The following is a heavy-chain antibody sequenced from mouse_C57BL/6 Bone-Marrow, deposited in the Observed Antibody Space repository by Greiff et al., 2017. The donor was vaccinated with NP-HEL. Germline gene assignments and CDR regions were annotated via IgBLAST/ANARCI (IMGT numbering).Heavy chain of an antibody. CDR2: IYPGDGDT. CDR1: GYAFSSYW. V-gene: IGHV1-80*01. D-gene: IGHD1-1*01. J-gene: IGHJ2*01. Sequence: QVQLKHSGAELVKPGASVKISCKASGYAFSSYWMNWVKQRPGKGLEWIGQIYPGDGDTNYNGKFKGKATLTADKSSSTAYMQLSSLTSEDSAVYFCAREVYGSSYAFDYWGQGTTLTVSS. CDR3: AREVYGSSYAFDY.